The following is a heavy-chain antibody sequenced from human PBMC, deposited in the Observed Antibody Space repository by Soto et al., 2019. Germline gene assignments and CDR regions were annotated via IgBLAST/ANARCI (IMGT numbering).Heavy chain of an antibody. D-gene: IGHD4-17*01. CDR2: INPSGGST. Sequence: ASVKVSCNASGYTFTSYYMHLVRQAPGQGLEWMGIINPSGGSTSYAQKFQGRVTMTRDTSTSTVYMELSSLRSEDTAVYYCARVVPDDYGDVETQGDDAFDIWGQGTMVTVSS. J-gene: IGHJ3*02. CDR3: ARVVPDDYGDVETQGDDAFDI. CDR1: GYTFTSYY. V-gene: IGHV1-46*03.